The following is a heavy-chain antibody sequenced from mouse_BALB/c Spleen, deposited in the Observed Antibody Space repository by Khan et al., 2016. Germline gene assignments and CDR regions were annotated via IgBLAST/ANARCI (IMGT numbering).Heavy chain of an antibody. J-gene: IGHJ3*01. Sequence: QIQLVQSGPELKKPGETVKISCKASGYTFTDYSMHWVKQAPGKGLKWMGWINTETGEPTYADDFKGRFAFSLETSASTAYLQSNNLKNEDTATYCGARRDDYDGFAYWGQGTLVTVSA. CDR3: ARRDDYDGFAY. CDR1: GYTFTDYS. V-gene: IGHV9-2-1*01. D-gene: IGHD2-4*01. CDR2: INTETGEP.